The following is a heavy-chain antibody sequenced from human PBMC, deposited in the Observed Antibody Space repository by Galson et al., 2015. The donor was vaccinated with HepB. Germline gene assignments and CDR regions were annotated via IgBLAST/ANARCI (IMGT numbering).Heavy chain of an antibody. V-gene: IGHV1-18*01. Sequence: SVKVSCKASGYTFTTYGINWVRQAPGQGLEWMGWISAYNGDTNYAQKLQGRVTMTTDTSTNTAYMELRSLRFDDTAVYYCARDYIAVRPGWSDPSGPWTLVAVAS. D-gene: IGHD6-6*01. CDR3: ARDYIAVRPGWSDP. J-gene: IGHJ5*02. CDR1: GYTFTTYG. CDR2: ISAYNGDT.